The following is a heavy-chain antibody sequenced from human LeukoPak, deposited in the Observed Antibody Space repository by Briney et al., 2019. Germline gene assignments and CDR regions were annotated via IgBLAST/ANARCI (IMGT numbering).Heavy chain of an antibody. CDR3: ARDRRTTYYYDSSPSSGY. V-gene: IGHV1-2*06. CDR2: INPNSGGT. D-gene: IGHD3-22*01. J-gene: IGHJ4*02. CDR1: GYTFTGYY. Sequence: ASVKVSCKASGYTFTGYYMHWVLQAPGQGLDWMGRINPNSGGTNYAQKFQGRVTMTRDTSISTAYMELSRLRSDDTAVYYCARDRRTTYYYDSSPSSGYWGQGTLVTVSS.